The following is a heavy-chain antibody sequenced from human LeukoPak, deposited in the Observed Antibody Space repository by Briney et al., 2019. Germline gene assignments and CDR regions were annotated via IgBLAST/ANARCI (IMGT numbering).Heavy chain of an antibody. V-gene: IGHV1-46*01. J-gene: IGHJ5*02. D-gene: IGHD3-10*01. Sequence: GASVKVSCKASGYTFTSYYMHWVRQAPGQGLEWMGIINPSGGSTSYAQKFQGRVTMTRDMSTSTVYMELSSLRSEDTAVYYCARHKNYYGSESYRWFDPWGQGTLVTVSS. CDR2: INPSGGST. CDR3: ARHKNYYGSESYRWFDP. CDR1: GYTFTSYY.